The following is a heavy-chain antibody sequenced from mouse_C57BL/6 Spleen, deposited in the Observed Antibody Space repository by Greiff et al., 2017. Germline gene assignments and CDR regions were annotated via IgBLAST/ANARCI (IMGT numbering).Heavy chain of an antibody. J-gene: IGHJ2*01. CDR2: INPNNGGT. CDR1: GYTFTDYY. V-gene: IGHV1-26*01. CDR3: ARSGSTHFDY. D-gene: IGHD5-1*01. Sequence: VQLQQSGPELVKPGASVKISCKASGYTFTDYYMNWVKQSHGKSLEWIGDINPNNGGTSYNQKFKGKATLTVDKSSSTAYMELRSLTSEDSAVYYCARSGSTHFDYWGQGTTLTVSS.